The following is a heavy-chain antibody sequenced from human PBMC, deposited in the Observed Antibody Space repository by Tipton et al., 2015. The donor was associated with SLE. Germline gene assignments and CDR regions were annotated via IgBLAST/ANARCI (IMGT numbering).Heavy chain of an antibody. CDR3: ARIGGYGSGTFYPDY. D-gene: IGHD3-10*01. J-gene: IGHJ4*02. V-gene: IGHV4-39*07. Sequence: TLSLTCTVSGDFISSSTYFWGWFRRSPGRGLEWIGSVYDNGDTYYNPSLKSRVTISLDTSRNQFSLRLSSVTAADTAVYFCARIGGYGSGTFYPDYWGRGTLVSVSS. CDR2: VYDNGDT. CDR1: GDFISSSTYF.